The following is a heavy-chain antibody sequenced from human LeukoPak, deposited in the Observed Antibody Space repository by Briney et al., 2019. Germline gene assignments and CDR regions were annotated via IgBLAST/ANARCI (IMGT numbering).Heavy chain of an antibody. D-gene: IGHD3-10*01. J-gene: IGHJ4*02. CDR3: AKMEDRLTLTRGVIIGGD. V-gene: IGHV3-30*18. CDR1: GSTFSSFA. CDR2: LSYDGSNE. Sequence: PGRSLRLSCAASGSTFSSFAMHWVRQAPGKGLEWVAVLSYDGSNEYYADSVKGRFTISRDNSKNTLDLQMNSLRAEDTAVYYCAKMEDRLTLTRGVIIGGDWGRGTLVTVSS.